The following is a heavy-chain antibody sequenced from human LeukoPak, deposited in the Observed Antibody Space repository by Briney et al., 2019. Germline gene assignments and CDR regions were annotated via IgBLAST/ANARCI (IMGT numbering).Heavy chain of an antibody. CDR1: EFTFSSYG. D-gene: IGHD5-18*01. CDR3: ARARGYNHGPQDYYFDY. J-gene: IGHJ4*02. Sequence: HPGGSLRLSCAASEFTFSSYGMSWVRQAPGKGLEWVSYIRSSSSTMYYADSVKGRFTISRDNAKSSLYLQMSSLRDEDTAVYYCARARGYNHGPQDYYFDYWGQGTLVTVSS. V-gene: IGHV3-48*02. CDR2: IRSSSSTM.